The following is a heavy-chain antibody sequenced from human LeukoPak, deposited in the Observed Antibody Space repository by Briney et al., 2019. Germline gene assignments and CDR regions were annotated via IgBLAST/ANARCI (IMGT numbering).Heavy chain of an antibody. J-gene: IGHJ6*03. Sequence: SETLSLTCSVSDGSITMYYWTWIRRPPGKGLEWIGYVDHTGSTNFNPSLNGRVSISRDTTNNLFSLRLRSVTAADTAVYFCARGRVSSSTWYSTYYYYFYMDVWGKGTTVTVSS. CDR2: VDHTGST. CDR3: ARGRVSSSTWYSTYYYYFYMDV. CDR1: DGSITMYY. V-gene: IGHV4-59*01. D-gene: IGHD1-1*01.